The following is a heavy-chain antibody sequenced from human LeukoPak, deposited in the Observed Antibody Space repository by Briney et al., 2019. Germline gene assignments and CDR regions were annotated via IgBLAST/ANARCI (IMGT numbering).Heavy chain of an antibody. V-gene: IGHV3-11*04. D-gene: IGHD3-10*01. J-gene: IGHJ3*02. Sequence: GGSLRLSCAASGFTFSDYYMSWIRQAPGKGLEWVSYISSSGSTIYYADSVKGRFTISRDNAKNSLYLQMNSLRAEDTAVYYCARDRSLVGVDDAFDIWGQGTMVTVSS. CDR3: ARDRSLVGVDDAFDI. CDR1: GFTFSDYY. CDR2: ISSSGSTI.